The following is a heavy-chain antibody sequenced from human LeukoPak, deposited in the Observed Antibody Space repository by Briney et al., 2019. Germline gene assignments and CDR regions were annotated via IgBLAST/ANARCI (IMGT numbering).Heavy chain of an antibody. CDR3: AREGPMTRSGSYDY. Sequence: GGSLRLSCSASGVSFSNLWVAWVRQAPGQGLEWVTNISHDGSEKYCVGSVKGRFTISRDNAKNSLYLQMNSLRAEDTAVYYCAREGPMTRSGSYDYWGRGTLVTVSS. J-gene: IGHJ4*02. D-gene: IGHD1-26*01. CDR2: ISHDGSEK. CDR1: GVSFSNLW. V-gene: IGHV3-7*05.